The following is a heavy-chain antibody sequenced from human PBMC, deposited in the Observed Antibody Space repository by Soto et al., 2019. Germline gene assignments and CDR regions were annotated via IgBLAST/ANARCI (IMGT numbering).Heavy chain of an antibody. D-gene: IGHD1-20*01. V-gene: IGHV3-48*04. Sequence: HPGGSLRLSCAASGFTFSSYSMSWVRQAPGKGLEWVSYISSSSSTIYYADSVKGRFTISRDNAKNSLYLQMNSLRAEDTAVYYCARDPYNWSSPTWFDPWGQGTLVTVSS. CDR1: GFTFSSYS. CDR2: ISSSSSTI. CDR3: ARDPYNWSSPTWFDP. J-gene: IGHJ5*02.